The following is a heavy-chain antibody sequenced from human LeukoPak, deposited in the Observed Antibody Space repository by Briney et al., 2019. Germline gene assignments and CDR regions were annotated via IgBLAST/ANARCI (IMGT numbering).Heavy chain of an antibody. V-gene: IGHV3-21*01. CDR1: GFTFSSYS. D-gene: IGHD3-9*01. Sequence: GGSLRLSCAASGFTFSSYSMNWVRQAPGKGLEWVSSISSSSSFIYYADSVKGRFTISRDNAKNSLYLQMNSLRAEDTAVYYCARVGYDILTGYNDAFDIWGQGTMVTVSS. CDR3: ARVGYDILTGYNDAFDI. J-gene: IGHJ3*02. CDR2: ISSSSSFI.